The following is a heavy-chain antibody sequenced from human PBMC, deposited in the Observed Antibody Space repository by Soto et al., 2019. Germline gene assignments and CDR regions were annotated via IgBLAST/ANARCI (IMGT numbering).Heavy chain of an antibody. J-gene: IGHJ4*02. CDR1: GFTFSSYA. V-gene: IGHV3-30-3*01. D-gene: IGHD3-16*01. Sequence: QVQLVESGGGVVQPGRSLRLSCAASGFTFSSYAMHWVRQAPGKGLEWVAVISYDGSNKYYADSVKGRFTISRDNSKITLYLQMNSLRDEDTAVYYCARVYEGDYFDYWGQGPLVTVSS. CDR2: ISYDGSNK. CDR3: ARVYEGDYFDY.